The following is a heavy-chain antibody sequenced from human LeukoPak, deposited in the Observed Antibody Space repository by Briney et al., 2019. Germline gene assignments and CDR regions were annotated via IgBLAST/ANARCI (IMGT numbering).Heavy chain of an antibody. D-gene: IGHD4-17*01. Sequence: GGSLRLSCTDSGFTFSSYALAWVRQAPGKGLEWVAAVTSRGVGTHYADSVKGRFTISRDNSKNTIYLQMNSLRAEDTAIYYCGSDPNGDYVGALGYWGRGTLVTVSP. V-gene: IGHV3-23*01. J-gene: IGHJ4*01. CDR2: VTSRGVGT. CDR3: GSDPNGDYVGALGY. CDR1: GFTFSSYA.